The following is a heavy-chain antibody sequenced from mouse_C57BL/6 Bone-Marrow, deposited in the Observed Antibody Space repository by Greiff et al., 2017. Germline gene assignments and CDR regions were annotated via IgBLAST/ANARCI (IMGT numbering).Heavy chain of an antibody. CDR2: IYPRSGNT. V-gene: IGHV1-81*01. CDR1: GYTFTSYG. J-gene: IGHJ3*01. Sequence: QVQLKQSGAELARPGASVKLSCKASGYTFTSYGISWVKQRTGQGLEWIGEIYPRSGNTYYNEKFKGKATLTADKSSSTAYMELRSLTSEDSAVYFCARGKQPAWFAYWGQGTLVTVSA. CDR3: ARGKQPAWFAY. D-gene: IGHD6-1*01.